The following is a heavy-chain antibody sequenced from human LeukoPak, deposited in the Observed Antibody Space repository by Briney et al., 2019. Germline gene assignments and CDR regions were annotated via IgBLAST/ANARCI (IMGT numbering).Heavy chain of an antibody. J-gene: IGHJ6*02. CDR3: AGRGSGYYYGMNV. D-gene: IGHD3-10*01. CDR1: GFTVSSTY. CDR2: ISGGGDT. Sequence: GGSLRLSCAPSGFTVSSTYMSWVRQAPGKGLEWVSIISGGGDTFYAGSVKGRFTISRDTSKNTLYLQMNDLRAEDTAVYCCAGRGSGYYYGMNVWGQGTTVTVSS. V-gene: IGHV3-66*01.